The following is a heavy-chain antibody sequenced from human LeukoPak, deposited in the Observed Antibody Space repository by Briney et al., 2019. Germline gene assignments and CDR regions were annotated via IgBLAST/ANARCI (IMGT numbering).Heavy chain of an antibody. Sequence: GGSLRLSCAASGFTFSSYWMSWVRQAPGKGLEWVANIKQDGGQKYYVDSVKGRFTISRDNAKNSLYLQMNSLRAEDTAVYYCARDRFGEPFDYWGQGTLVTVSS. V-gene: IGHV3-7*01. D-gene: IGHD3-10*01. CDR2: IKQDGGQK. J-gene: IGHJ4*02. CDR1: GFTFSSYW. CDR3: ARDRFGEPFDY.